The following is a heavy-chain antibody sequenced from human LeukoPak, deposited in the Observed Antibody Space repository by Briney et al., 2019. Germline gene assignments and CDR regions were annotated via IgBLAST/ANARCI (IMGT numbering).Heavy chain of an antibody. J-gene: IGHJ5*02. CDR2: ISSSNTYI. D-gene: IGHD3-3*01. V-gene: IGHV3-21*01. CDR1: GFTFSSYT. Sequence: PGGSLRLSCAASGFTFSSYTMNWVRQAPGKGLEWVSSISSSNTYIYYADSVKGRFTISRDNAKNSLYLQMNSLRAEDTAVYYCARDSSITIFGVVFNWFDPWGQGTLVTVSS. CDR3: ARDSSITIFGVVFNWFDP.